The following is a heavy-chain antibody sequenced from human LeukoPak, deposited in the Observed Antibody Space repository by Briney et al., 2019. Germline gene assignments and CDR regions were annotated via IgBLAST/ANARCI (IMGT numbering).Heavy chain of an antibody. Sequence: GGSLRLSCAASGFTFSDYHINWVRQAPGKGLEWLSYISSTSTSMNYADSVKGRFTISRDNSKNTLYLQMNSLRAEDTAVYYCARVYYYDSSGYSYYYYGMDVWGQGTTVTVSS. CDR2: ISSTSTSM. CDR3: ARVYYYDSSGYSYYYYGMDV. V-gene: IGHV3-48*01. CDR1: GFTFSDYH. D-gene: IGHD3-22*01. J-gene: IGHJ6*02.